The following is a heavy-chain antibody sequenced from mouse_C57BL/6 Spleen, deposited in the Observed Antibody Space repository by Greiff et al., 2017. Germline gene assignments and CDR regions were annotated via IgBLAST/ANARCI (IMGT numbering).Heavy chain of an antibody. Sequence: QVQLQQSGAELVKPGASVKMSCKASGYTFTSYWITWVKQRPGQGLEWIGDLYPGSGSTNYNEKFKSKATLTVDTSSSTAYMQLSSLTSEDSAVYYCARTYYGSDVWGTGTTVTVSS. CDR1: GYTFTSYW. CDR2: LYPGSGST. D-gene: IGHD1-1*01. CDR3: ARTYYGSDV. J-gene: IGHJ1*03. V-gene: IGHV1-55*01.